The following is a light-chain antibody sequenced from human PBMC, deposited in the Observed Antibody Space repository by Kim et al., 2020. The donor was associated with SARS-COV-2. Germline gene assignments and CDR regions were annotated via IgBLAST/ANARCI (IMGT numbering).Light chain of an antibody. CDR1: QCVNRNS. J-gene: IGKJ2*01. V-gene: IGKV3-20*01. Sequence: PGESATPSCRASQCVNRNSLAWYQQKGGQAPRLLMYAVSSRATGIADRFSGSVSGTDFTLTISRLEPEDVAVYYCQHYGGSPPEYTFGQGTKLEI. CDR2: AVS. CDR3: QHYGGSPPEYT.